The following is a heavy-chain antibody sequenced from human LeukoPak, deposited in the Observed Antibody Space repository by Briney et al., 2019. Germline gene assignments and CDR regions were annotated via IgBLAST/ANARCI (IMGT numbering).Heavy chain of an antibody. CDR3: AKAGWYLGPSDY. V-gene: IGHV3-23*01. Sequence: GGSLRLSCAASGFTFIIYGMSWVRQAPGKGLEWVSDISGNGGTTYYADSVKGRFTISRDNSKNTLYLQMNSLRAEDTAVYYCAKAGWYLGPSDYWGQGTLVTVSS. J-gene: IGHJ4*02. CDR1: GFTFIIYG. CDR2: ISGNGGTT. D-gene: IGHD4-23*01.